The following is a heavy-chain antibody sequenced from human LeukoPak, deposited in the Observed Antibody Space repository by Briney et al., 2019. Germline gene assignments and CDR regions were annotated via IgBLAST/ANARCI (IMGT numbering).Heavy chain of an antibody. CDR2: INPSGGST. CDR3: ARDPGPIAAPKYYFDY. D-gene: IGHD6-13*01. Sequence: ASVKVSCKASGYTFTSYYMHWVRQAPGQGLEWMGIINPSGGSTSYAQKFQGRVTMTRDTSTSTVYMELSSLRSEDTAVYYCARDPGPIAAPKYYFDYWGQGTLVTVSS. V-gene: IGHV1-46*01. CDR1: GYTFTSYY. J-gene: IGHJ4*02.